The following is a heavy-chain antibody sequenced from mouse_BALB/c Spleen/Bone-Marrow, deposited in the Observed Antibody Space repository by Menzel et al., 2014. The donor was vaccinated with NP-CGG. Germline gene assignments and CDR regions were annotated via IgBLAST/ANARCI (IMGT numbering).Heavy chain of an antibody. Sequence: VQLKQSGAELAKPGASVKLSCTASGFNIKDTYMHWVKQRPGQGLEWIGRIDPANGNTKYDPKFQGRATITADTSSNTAYLQLSSLTSEDTAVYYCARFAYWGQGTLVTVSA. CDR3: ARFAY. CDR1: GFNIKDTY. V-gene: IGHV14-3*02. J-gene: IGHJ3*01. CDR2: IDPANGNT.